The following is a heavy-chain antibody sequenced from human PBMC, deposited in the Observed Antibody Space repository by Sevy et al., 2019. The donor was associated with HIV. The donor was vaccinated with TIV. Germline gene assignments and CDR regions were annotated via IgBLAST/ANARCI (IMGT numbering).Heavy chain of an antibody. D-gene: IGHD3-10*01. V-gene: IGHV3-21*01. CDR1: GFTFSYYD. J-gene: IGHJ6*02. Sequence: GGSLRLSCAASGFTFSYYDLNWVRQAPGKGLEWVSSISSGSSYIYYADSVKGRFTIPRENAENSLFLQMNSLRAEDTAVYYCAKDGAYYGSDGMDVWGQGTTVTVSS. CDR3: AKDGAYYGSDGMDV. CDR2: ISSGSSYI.